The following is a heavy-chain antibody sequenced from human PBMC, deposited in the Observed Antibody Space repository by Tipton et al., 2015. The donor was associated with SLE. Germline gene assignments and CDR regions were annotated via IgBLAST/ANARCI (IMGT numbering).Heavy chain of an antibody. Sequence: LRLSCTVSGGSISNYFWTWIRQPPGKGLEWIGYIYSSGRNDYNPSLKSRVTISVDTSKNQLSLSLKSVTAADTAVYFCTRAVGIAADYNYFDPWGQGTLVTVTS. CDR3: TRAVGIAADYNYFDP. J-gene: IGHJ5*02. D-gene: IGHD6-13*01. CDR1: GGSISNYF. V-gene: IGHV4-4*09. CDR2: IYSSGRN.